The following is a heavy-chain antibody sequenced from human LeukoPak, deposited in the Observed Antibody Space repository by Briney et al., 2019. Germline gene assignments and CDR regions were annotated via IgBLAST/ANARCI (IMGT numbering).Heavy chain of an antibody. CDR1: GFTFSRFT. Sequence: GGSLRLSCAASGFTFSRFTMNWVRQAPGKGLEWVSSITSSSSYIYYADSVKGRFSISRDNAKNSLYLQMNTLRAEDTAVYYCVGGDYWGQGTLVTVSS. J-gene: IGHJ4*02. CDR3: VGGDY. CDR2: ITSSSSYI. V-gene: IGHV3-21*01.